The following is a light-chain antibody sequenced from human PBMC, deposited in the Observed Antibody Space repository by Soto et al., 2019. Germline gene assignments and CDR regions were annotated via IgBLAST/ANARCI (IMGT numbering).Light chain of an antibody. CDR2: RNN. CDR1: SSNIGNNY. V-gene: IGLV1-47*01. Sequence: QSVLTQPPSASGTPGQRITISCSGSSSNIGNNYVYWYQQLPGTAPKLLIYRNNQRPSGVPDRFSGSKSGNTASLTISGLRAEDEAHYHCCSYAGSRTFVFGGGTKLTVL. J-gene: IGLJ3*02. CDR3: CSYAGSRTFV.